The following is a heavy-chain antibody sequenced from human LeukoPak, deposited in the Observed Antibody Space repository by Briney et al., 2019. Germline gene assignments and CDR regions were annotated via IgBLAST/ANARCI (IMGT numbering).Heavy chain of an antibody. CDR2: IYYSGNT. CDR1: GVSISSYY. Sequence: PSETLSLTCTVSGVSISSYYWGWIRQPPGKGLEWIGYIYYSGNTNYNPSLKSRVTISVDTSKNQFSLKLSSVTAADTAVYYCARVGDPGYCSSTSCFSFDSWGQGILVTVSS. V-gene: IGHV4-59*01. CDR3: ARVGDPGYCSSTSCFSFDS. J-gene: IGHJ4*02. D-gene: IGHD2-2*03.